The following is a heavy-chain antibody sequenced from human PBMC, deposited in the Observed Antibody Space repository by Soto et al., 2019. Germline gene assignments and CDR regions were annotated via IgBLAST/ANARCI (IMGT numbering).Heavy chain of an antibody. V-gene: IGHV3-48*02. CDR3: ARDQDILAVSGYYFDY. CDR1: GFTFSRYS. CDR2: IGTSSRSTI. D-gene: IGHD6-19*01. Sequence: AGESLKISCAASGFTFSRYSMNWVRQAPGKGLEWISYIGTSSRSTIYYADSVEGRFTVSRDNAENSLYLQMNRLRDEDTAVYYCARDQDILAVSGYYFDYWGQGTLVTVSS. J-gene: IGHJ4*02.